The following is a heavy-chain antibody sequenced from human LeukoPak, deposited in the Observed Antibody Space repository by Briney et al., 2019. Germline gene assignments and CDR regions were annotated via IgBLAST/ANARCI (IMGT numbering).Heavy chain of an antibody. CDR1: GFTFSSYD. Sequence: GGSLRHSCAVSGFTFSSYDMHWVRQAPGKGLEWVSAIGTAGDTFYPGSVKGRFAISRENAKNSLYLQMNSLRAGDTAVYYCAGAGGYYYYYYMDVWGKGTTVTVSS. CDR2: IGTAGDT. J-gene: IGHJ6*03. CDR3: AGAGGYYYYYYMDV. V-gene: IGHV3-13*01.